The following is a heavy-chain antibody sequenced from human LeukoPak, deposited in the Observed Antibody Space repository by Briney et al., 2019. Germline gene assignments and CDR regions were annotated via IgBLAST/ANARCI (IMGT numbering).Heavy chain of an antibody. CDR3: ARDSPYCSGGSCYSEVCDY. CDR2: IYTSGST. D-gene: IGHD2-15*01. CDR1: GGSISSGSYY. V-gene: IGHV4-61*02. Sequence: SETLSLTCTVSGGSISSGSYYWSWIRQPAGKGLEWIGRIYTSGSTNYNPSLKSRVTISVDASKNQFSLKLSSVTAADTAVYYCARDSPYCSGGSCYSEVCDYWGQGTLVTVSS. J-gene: IGHJ4*02.